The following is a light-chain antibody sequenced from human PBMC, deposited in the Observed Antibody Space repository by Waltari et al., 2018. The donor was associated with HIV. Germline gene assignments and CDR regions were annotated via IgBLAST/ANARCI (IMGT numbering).Light chain of an antibody. CDR2: AAS. V-gene: IGKV1D-12*01. CDR3: QQANSFTFT. CDR1: QGINNW. Sequence: IQMTQSPSSVSASVGDRVTITCRASQGINNWLAWYQQKPGKAPKLLVYAASILQSGVPSRFSGSGSGTDFTLLISSLQPEDFATYYCQQANSFTFTFGPGTKVDVK. J-gene: IGKJ3*01.